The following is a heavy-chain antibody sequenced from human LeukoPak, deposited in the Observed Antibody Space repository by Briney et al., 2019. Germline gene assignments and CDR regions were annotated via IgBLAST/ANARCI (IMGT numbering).Heavy chain of an antibody. V-gene: IGHV3-74*01. J-gene: IGHJ5*02. D-gene: IGHD2-2*01. Sequence: GGSLRLSCATSGFTFSTSWMHWVRQAPGKGLVWVSRINTDGNTRDYADSVKGRFTISRDNAKNTLYLQMSSLRAEDTAMYYCAKSHVVVSGAISNWFDPWGQGTLVTVSS. CDR3: AKSHVVVSGAISNWFDP. CDR2: INTDGNTR. CDR1: GFTFSTSW.